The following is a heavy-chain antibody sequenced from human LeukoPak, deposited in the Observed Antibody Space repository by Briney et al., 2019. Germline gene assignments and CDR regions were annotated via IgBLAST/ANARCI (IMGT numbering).Heavy chain of an antibody. J-gene: IGHJ4*02. V-gene: IGHV4-39*07. CDR3: ARGLGDYFDY. D-gene: IGHD3-16*01. Sequence: SETLSLTCTVSGGSISSSSYYWGWVRQPPGKGLEWIGSIYYSGSTYYNPSLKSRVTISVDTSKNQFSLKLSSVTAADPAVYYCARGLGDYFDYWGQGTLVTVSS. CDR1: GGSISSSSYY. CDR2: IYYSGST.